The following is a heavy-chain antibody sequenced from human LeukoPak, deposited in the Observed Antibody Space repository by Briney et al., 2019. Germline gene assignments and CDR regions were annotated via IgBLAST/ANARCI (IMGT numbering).Heavy chain of an antibody. Sequence: PSETLSLTCAVYGGSFSGHYWSWIRQPPGKGLEWIGEINHSGSTNYNPSLKSRVTISVDTSKNQLSLKLSSVTAADTAVYYCARGRGVRGVDFDYWGQGTLVTVSS. V-gene: IGHV4-34*01. CDR2: INHSGST. J-gene: IGHJ4*02. CDR1: GGSFSGHY. D-gene: IGHD3-10*01. CDR3: ARGRGVRGVDFDY.